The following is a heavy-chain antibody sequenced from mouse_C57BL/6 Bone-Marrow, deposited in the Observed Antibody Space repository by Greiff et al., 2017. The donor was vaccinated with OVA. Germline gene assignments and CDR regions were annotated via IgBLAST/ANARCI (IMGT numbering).Heavy chain of an antibody. V-gene: IGHV1-82*01. CDR2: IYPGDGGT. J-gene: IGHJ4*01. CDR3: ASKEIYYDYDCAMDY. D-gene: IGHD2-4*01. Sequence: VQLQQSGPELVKPGASVKISCKASGYAFSSSWMNWVKQRPGKGLEWIGRIYPGDGGTNYNGKFKGKATLTADKSSSTAYMQLSSLTSEDSAVYCCASKEIYYDYDCAMDYWGQGTSVTVSS. CDR1: GYAFSSSW.